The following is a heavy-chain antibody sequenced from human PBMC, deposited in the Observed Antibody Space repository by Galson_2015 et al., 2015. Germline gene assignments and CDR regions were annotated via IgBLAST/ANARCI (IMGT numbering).Heavy chain of an antibody. Sequence: SVKVSCKASGYTFTSYDINWVRQATGQGLEWMGWMNPNSGNTGYAQKFQGRVTMTRNTSISTAYMELSSLRSEDTAVYYCARVRSWYPLGYYYYGMDVWGQGSTVTVSS. D-gene: IGHD6-13*01. CDR1: GYTFTSYD. V-gene: IGHV1-8*01. J-gene: IGHJ6*02. CDR2: MNPNSGNT. CDR3: ARVRSWYPLGYYYYGMDV.